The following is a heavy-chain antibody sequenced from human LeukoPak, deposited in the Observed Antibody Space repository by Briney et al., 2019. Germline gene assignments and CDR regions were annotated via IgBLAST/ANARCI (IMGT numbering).Heavy chain of an antibody. CDR2: IIPIFGTA. CDR3: ARERFGELTHTPVFDY. CDR1: GGTFSSYA. Sequence: SVKVSCKASGGTFSSYAISWMRQAPGQGLEWMGGIIPIFGTANYAQKFQGRVTITADKSTSTAYMELSSLRSEDTAVYYCARERFGELTHTPVFDYWGQGTLVTVSS. J-gene: IGHJ4*02. V-gene: IGHV1-69*06. D-gene: IGHD3-10*01.